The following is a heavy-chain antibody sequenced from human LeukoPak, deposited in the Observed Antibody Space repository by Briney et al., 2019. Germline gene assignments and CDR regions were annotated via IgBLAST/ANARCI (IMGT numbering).Heavy chain of an antibody. V-gene: IGHV3-23*01. D-gene: IGHD2-15*01. CDR2: ISGSGGST. CDR3: AKDSGPRIFQFGGY. J-gene: IGHJ4*02. Sequence: PGGSLRLSCAASGFTFSSYAMSWVRQAPGKGLEWVSAISGSGGSTYYADSVKGRFTISRDNSKNTLYLQMNSLRAEDTAVYYCAKDSGPRIFQFGGYWGQGTLVTVSS. CDR1: GFTFSSYA.